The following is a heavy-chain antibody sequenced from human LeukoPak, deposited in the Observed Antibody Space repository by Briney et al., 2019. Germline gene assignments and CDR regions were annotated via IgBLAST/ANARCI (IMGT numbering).Heavy chain of an antibody. CDR2: ISGGGDNT. J-gene: IGHJ4*02. Sequence: GGSLRLSCAASGFTFSSYAMSWVRQAPGKGLEWVSTISGGGDNTYYADSVKGRFTISRDNSKNTLYLQMNSLGAEDTAVYYCASLDGYNPNYFDYWGQGTLVTVSS. D-gene: IGHD5-24*01. CDR3: ASLDGYNPNYFDY. CDR1: GFTFSSYA. V-gene: IGHV3-23*01.